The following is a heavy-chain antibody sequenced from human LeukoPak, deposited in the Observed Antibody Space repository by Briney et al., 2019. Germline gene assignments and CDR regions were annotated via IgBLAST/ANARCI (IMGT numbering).Heavy chain of an antibody. J-gene: IGHJ4*02. V-gene: IGHV3-15*01. CDR2: IKSKTDGGTT. CDR3: TTGGNPVTFGGVIDPPDY. Sequence: PGGSLRLSCAASGFTFSNAWMSWVRQAPGKGLEWVGRIKSKTDGGTTDYAAPVKGRFTISRDDSKNTLYLQMNSLKTEDTAVYYCTTGGNPVTFGGVIDPPDYWGQGTLVTVSS. CDR1: GFTFSNAW. D-gene: IGHD3-16*02.